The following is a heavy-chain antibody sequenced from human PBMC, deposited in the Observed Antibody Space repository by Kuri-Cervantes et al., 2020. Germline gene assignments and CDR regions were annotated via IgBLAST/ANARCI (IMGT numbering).Heavy chain of an antibody. V-gene: IGHV4-34*01. CDR2: INHSGST. CDR3: ARRGIAAAAPFDY. Sequence: SETLSLTCAVYGGSFSGYYWSWIRQPPEKGLEWIGEINHSGSTNYNPSLKSRVTISVDTSKNQFSLKLSSVTAADTAVYYCARRGIAAAAPFDYWGQGTLVTVSS. J-gene: IGHJ4*02. D-gene: IGHD6-13*01. CDR1: GGSFSGYY.